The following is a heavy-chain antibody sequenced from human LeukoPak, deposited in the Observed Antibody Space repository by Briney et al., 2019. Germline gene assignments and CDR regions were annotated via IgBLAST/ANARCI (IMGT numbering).Heavy chain of an antibody. CDR1: GYTFTSYY. V-gene: IGHV1-18*04. J-gene: IGHJ3*02. CDR2: ISGYNGNT. CDR3: ASLKNYYDSSGYLVTDAFDI. D-gene: IGHD3-22*01. Sequence: ASVKVSCKASGYTFTSYYMHWVRQAPGQGLEWMGWISGYNGNTNYAQKLQGRVTMTTDTSTSTAYMELRSLKSDDTAVYYCASLKNYYDSSGYLVTDAFDIWGQGTMVTVPS.